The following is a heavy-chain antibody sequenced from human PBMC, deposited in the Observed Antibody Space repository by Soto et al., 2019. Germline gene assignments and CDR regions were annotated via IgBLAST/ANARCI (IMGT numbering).Heavy chain of an antibody. CDR3: ARGVAARRLFDY. V-gene: IGHV4-59*01. Sequence: SSETLSLTCTVSGGSISSYYWSWIRQPPGKGLEWIGYIYYSGSTNYNPSLKSRVTISVDTSKNQFSLKLSSVTAADTAVYYCARGVAARRLFDYWGQGTLVTVSS. CDR2: IYYSGST. D-gene: IGHD6-6*01. CDR1: GGSISSYY. J-gene: IGHJ4*02.